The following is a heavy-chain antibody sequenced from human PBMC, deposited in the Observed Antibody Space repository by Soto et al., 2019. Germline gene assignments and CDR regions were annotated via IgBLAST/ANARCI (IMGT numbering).Heavy chain of an antibody. CDR2: IYYRGNT. D-gene: IGHD1-26*01. Sequence: QLQESGPGLVKPSETLSLTCSVSGDSINSDKYYWGWIRQPPGKGLEWIGSIYYRGNTYYNPSLHTRVTISQEKSKSQFALRLNCVPAADSAVYFCARLEPLATISSYFDCWGQGAQVTVSS. J-gene: IGHJ4*02. V-gene: IGHV4-39*01. CDR1: GDSINSDKYY. CDR3: ARLEPLATISSYFDC.